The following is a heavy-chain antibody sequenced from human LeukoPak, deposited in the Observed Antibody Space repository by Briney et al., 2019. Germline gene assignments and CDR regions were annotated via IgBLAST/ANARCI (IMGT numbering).Heavy chain of an antibody. CDR1: GFTVSNNY. CDR2: IKKDGSET. V-gene: IGHV3-7*01. J-gene: IGHJ4*02. CDR3: ARDYKSPDFWAGYPPYHHDH. Sequence: GSLRLSCAASGFTVSNNYMSWVRQAPGKGLEWVATIKKDGSETHYVESVKGRFTISRHNADSSLYLQMNSLRAEDTAVYYCARDYKSPDFWAGYPPYHHDHWGQGILVTVSS. D-gene: IGHD3/OR15-3a*01.